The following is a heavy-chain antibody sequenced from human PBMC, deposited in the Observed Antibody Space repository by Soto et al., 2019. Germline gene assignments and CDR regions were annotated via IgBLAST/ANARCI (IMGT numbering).Heavy chain of an antibody. CDR3: ARGEQYSGRIFDY. V-gene: IGHV6-1*01. Sequence: SQTLSLTCGISGDSVSSNSAAWNWLRQSPSRGLECLGRTYYRSKWYNDYAVSVESRITINPDTSKNHFSLQLNFVTPEDTAVYFCARGEQYSGRIFDYWGQGTLVTVSS. D-gene: IGHD1-26*01. CDR2: TYYRSKWYN. J-gene: IGHJ4*02. CDR1: GDSVSSNSAA.